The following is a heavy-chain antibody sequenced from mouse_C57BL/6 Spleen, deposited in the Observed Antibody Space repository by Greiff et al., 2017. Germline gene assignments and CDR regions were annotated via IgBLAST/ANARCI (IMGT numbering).Heavy chain of an antibody. J-gene: IGHJ4*01. CDR1: GYTFTSYW. CDR3: APGGVGNAMDY. CDR2: INPSNGGT. V-gene: IGHV1-53*01. Sequence: QVQLQQPGTELVKPGASVKLSCKASGYTFTSYWMHWVKQRPGQGLEWIGNINPSNGGTIYNEKFKSKATLTVDKSSSTAYLQRSSLTSEDSAVYYCAPGGVGNAMDYGGQGTSITVSS.